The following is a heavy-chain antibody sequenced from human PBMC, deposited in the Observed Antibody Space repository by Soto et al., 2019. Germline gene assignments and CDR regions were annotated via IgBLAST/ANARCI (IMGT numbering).Heavy chain of an antibody. CDR1: GYSFTSYW. V-gene: IGHV5-51*01. D-gene: IGHD5-18*01. CDR2: IYPGDSDT. Sequence: GESLKISCKGSGYSFTSYWIGWVRQMPGKGMEWMGIIYPGDSDTRYSPSFQDQVTISADKSISTAYLQWSSLKASDTAMYYCARRGIQLWAQSEYWGQGSLVIVSS. J-gene: IGHJ4*02. CDR3: ARRGIQLWAQSEY.